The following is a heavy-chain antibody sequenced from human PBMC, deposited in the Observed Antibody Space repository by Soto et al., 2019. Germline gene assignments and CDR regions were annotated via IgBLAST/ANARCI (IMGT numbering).Heavy chain of an antibody. Sequence: SETLSLTCTVSGGSISSYYWSWIRQPPGKGLGWIGYIYYSGSTNYNPSLKSRVTISVDTSKNQFSLKLSSVTAADTAVYYCARDGRAVAGTGWFDPWGQGTLVTVSS. CDR3: ARDGRAVAGTGWFDP. V-gene: IGHV4-59*01. CDR2: IYYSGST. CDR1: GGSISSYY. J-gene: IGHJ5*02. D-gene: IGHD6-19*01.